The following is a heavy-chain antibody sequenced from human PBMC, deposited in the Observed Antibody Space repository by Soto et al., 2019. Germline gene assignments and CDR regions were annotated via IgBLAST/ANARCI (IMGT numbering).Heavy chain of an antibody. CDR3: ARGGIAARLGPPVFDY. J-gene: IGHJ4*02. D-gene: IGHD6-6*01. CDR1: GYTFTSYD. Sequence: QVQLVQSGAEVKKPGASVKVSCKASGYTFTSYDINWVRQATGQGLEWMGWMNPNSGNTGYAQKFQGRVTMTRNTSISTAYMELSSLRSEDTSVYYWARGGIAARLGPPVFDYWGQGTLVTVSS. V-gene: IGHV1-8*01. CDR2: MNPNSGNT.